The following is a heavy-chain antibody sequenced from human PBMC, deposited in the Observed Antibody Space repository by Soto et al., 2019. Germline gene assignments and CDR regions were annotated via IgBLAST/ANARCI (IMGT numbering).Heavy chain of an antibody. CDR3: AKRGIAVAAQSDY. V-gene: IGHV3-23*01. J-gene: IGHJ4*02. CDR1: GFTFSSYA. CDR2: ISGSGGST. D-gene: IGHD6-19*01. Sequence: EVQLLESGGGLVQPGGSLRLSCAASGFTFSSYAMSWVRQAPGKGLEWVSAISGSGGSTYYADSVKGRVTISRDNSKNTLYLQMNSRRAEDTAVYYCAKRGIAVAAQSDYWGQGTLVTVSS.